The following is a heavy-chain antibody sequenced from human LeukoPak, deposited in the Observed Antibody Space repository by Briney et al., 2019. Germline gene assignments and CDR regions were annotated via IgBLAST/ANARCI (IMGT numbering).Heavy chain of an antibody. Sequence: PGGSLRLSCTASGFSFGDYAMTWFRQAPGKGLEWVGFIRAKAYGGTTEYAASVKGRFTISRDDSKSIAYLQMNSLQTEDTAVYFCTRVPIRTVTMIIVIRGHDAFDIWGQGTMVTVS. CDR2: IRAKAYGGTT. J-gene: IGHJ3*02. D-gene: IGHD3-22*01. CDR3: TRVPIRTVTMIIVIRGHDAFDI. CDR1: GFSFGDYA. V-gene: IGHV3-49*03.